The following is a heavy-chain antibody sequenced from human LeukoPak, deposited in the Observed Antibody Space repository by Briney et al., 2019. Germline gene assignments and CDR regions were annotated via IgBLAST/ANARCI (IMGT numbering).Heavy chain of an antibody. CDR2: ITASSTAI. Sequence: PGGSLRLSCAASGFTFNTYTMNWVRQAPGKGLEWVSSITASSTAIYSADSVKGRFTISRDNSKNTLYLQMNSLRPEDTAVYYCAKDPRDHSYGWSWRYFDYWGQGTLVTVSS. V-gene: IGHV3-21*01. CDR3: AKDPRDHSYGWSWRYFDY. D-gene: IGHD5-18*01. CDR1: GFTFNTYT. J-gene: IGHJ4*02.